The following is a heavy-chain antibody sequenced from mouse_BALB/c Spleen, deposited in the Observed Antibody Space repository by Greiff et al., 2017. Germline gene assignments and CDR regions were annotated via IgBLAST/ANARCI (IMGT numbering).Heavy chain of an antibody. CDR3: ARDGSSYLFAY. CDR2: IYPGDGDT. Sequence: QVQLQQSGAELARPGASVKLSCKASGYTFTSYWMQWVKQRPGQGLEWIGAIYPGDGDTRYTQKFKGKATLTADKSSSTAYMQLSSLASEDSAVYYCARDGSSYLFAYWGQGTLVTVSA. D-gene: IGHD1-1*01. V-gene: IGHV1-87*01. J-gene: IGHJ3*01. CDR1: GYTFTSYW.